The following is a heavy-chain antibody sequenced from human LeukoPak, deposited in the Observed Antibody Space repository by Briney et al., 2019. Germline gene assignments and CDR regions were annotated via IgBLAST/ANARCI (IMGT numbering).Heavy chain of an antibody. CDR1: GYTLTELS. CDR3: ATNIAAAGYLDY. CDR2: FDPEDGET. J-gene: IGHJ4*02. Sequence: GASVKVSCKVSGYTLTELSMHWVRQAPGKGLEWMGGFDPEDGETIYAQKFQGRVTMTEDTSTDTACMELSSLRSEDTAVYYCATNIAAAGYLDYWGQGTLVTVSS. D-gene: IGHD6-13*01. V-gene: IGHV1-24*01.